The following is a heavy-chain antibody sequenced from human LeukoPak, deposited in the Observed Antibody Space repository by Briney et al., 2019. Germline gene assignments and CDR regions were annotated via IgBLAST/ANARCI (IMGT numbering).Heavy chain of an antibody. V-gene: IGHV1-2*02. CDR3: ALWFGELSALNNYYYYGMDV. CDR2: INPKSGGT. D-gene: IGHD3-10*01. Sequence: ASVKVSCKASGYTFTDYYMQWVRQAPGQGLQWMGWINPKSGGTNYAQTFQGGVTMTRDTSISTAYMELSRLRSDDTAVYYCALWFGELSALNNYYYYGMDVWGQGTTVTVSS. CDR1: GYTFTDYY. J-gene: IGHJ6*02.